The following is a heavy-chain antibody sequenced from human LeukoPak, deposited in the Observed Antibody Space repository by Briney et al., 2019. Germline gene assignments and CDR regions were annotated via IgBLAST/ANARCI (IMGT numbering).Heavy chain of an antibody. CDR1: GYTFTSYG. D-gene: IGHD6-13*01. V-gene: IGHV1-18*01. CDR2: ISAYNGNT. CDR3: ARGRTTIAAAGQGAFDI. J-gene: IGHJ3*02. Sequence: ASVKVSCKASGYTFTSYGISWVRQAPGQGLEWMGWISAYNGNTNYAQKLQGRVTMTTDTSTSTAYMELRSLRSDDTAVYYCARGRTTIAAAGQGAFDIWGQGTMVTVSS.